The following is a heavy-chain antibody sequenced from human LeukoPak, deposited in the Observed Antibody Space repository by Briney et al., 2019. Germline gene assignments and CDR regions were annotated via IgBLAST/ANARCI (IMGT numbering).Heavy chain of an antibody. CDR2: IHYSGST. J-gene: IGHJ4*02. CDR1: GGSISRYY. D-gene: IGHD6-13*01. V-gene: IGHV4-59*01. CDR3: AREGQTAAAVAY. Sequence: SETLSLTCTVSGGSISRYYLSWIRQPPGKGLEWIGDIHYSGSTNYNPSLKSRVTISVDTSKNQLSLKVSSVTAADTAVYYCAREGQTAAAVAYWGQGTLVTVSS.